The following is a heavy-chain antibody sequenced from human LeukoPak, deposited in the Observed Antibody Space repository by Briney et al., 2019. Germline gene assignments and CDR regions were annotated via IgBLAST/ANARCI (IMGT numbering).Heavy chain of an antibody. J-gene: IGHJ5*02. CDR1: GYTFTSYD. V-gene: IGHV1-2*02. CDR2: MNPNSGGT. D-gene: IGHD2/OR15-2a*01. Sequence: ASVKVSCKASGYTFTSYDINWVRQATGQGLEWMGWMNPNSGGTNYAQKFQGRVTMTRDTSISAAYMELSRLRSDDTAVYYCARTKNIVVPDDGFDPWGQGTLVTVSS. CDR3: ARTKNIVVPDDGFDP.